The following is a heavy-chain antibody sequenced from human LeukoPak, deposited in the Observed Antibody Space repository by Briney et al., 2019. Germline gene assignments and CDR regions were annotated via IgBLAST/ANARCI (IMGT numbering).Heavy chain of an antibody. J-gene: IGHJ4*02. D-gene: IGHD1/OR15-1a*01. CDR2: IRYDGSNK. V-gene: IGHV3-30*02. Sequence: GGSLRLSCAASGFIFSDCGMHWVRQAPGKGLEWVTFIRYDGSNKYYADSVKGRFTISRDNSKNILYLQMNSLSSEDTAVYYCAKEGTASKPSDLDYWGQGTLVTVSS. CDR3: AKEGTASKPSDLDY. CDR1: GFIFSDCG.